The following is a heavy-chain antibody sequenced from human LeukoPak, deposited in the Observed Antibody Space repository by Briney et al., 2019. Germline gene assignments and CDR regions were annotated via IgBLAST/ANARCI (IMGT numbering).Heavy chain of an antibody. V-gene: IGHV1-2*02. CDR3: ARDTSGSYQS. J-gene: IGHJ5*02. Sequence: GASVKVSCKASGYTFTDYHMHWVRQAPGQGLEWMGLIIPNTGGTNYAQGFQGRVTMTRDTSISTAYMELTGLTSDDTAVYYCARDTSGSYQSWGQGTLVTVSS. D-gene: IGHD1-26*01. CDR2: IIPNTGGT. CDR1: GYTFTDYH.